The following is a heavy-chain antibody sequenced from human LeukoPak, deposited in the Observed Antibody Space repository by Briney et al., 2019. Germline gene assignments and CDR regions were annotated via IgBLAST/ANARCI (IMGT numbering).Heavy chain of an antibody. J-gene: IGHJ3*02. CDR1: GYTFTGYY. CDR2: INPSGGST. CDR3: ARDPDLRGGGDAFDI. Sequence: ASVKVSCKASGYTFTGYYMHWVRQAPGQGLEWMGIINPSGGSTSYAQKFQGRVTMTRDMSTSTVYMELSSLRSEDTAVYYCARDPDLRGGGDAFDIWGQGTMVTVSS. D-gene: IGHD2-15*01. V-gene: IGHV1-46*01.